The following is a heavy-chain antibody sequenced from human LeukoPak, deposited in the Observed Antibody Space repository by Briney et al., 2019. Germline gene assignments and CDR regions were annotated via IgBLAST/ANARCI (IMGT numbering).Heavy chain of an antibody. D-gene: IGHD6-13*01. CDR2: IYHSGST. V-gene: IGHV4-38-2*01. J-gene: IGHJ5*02. Sequence: ETLSLTCAVSGYSISSGYYWGWSRQPPGKGLEWIGSIYHSGSTYYNPSLNSRVTISVDTSKNQFSLKLSSVTAADTAVYYCASLLIAAAGTGFWFDPWGQGTLVTVSS. CDR3: ASLLIAAAGTGFWFDP. CDR1: GYSISSGYY.